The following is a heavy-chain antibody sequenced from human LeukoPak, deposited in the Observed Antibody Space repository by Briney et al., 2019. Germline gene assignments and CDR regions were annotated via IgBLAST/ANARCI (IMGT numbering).Heavy chain of an antibody. Sequence: PGESLKISCKGSGYSFTSYWIGWVRQMPGKGLEWVGIIYPGDSDTRYSPSFQGQVTISADRSISTAYLQWSSLKASDTAMYYCARQAVPVAKYFQHWGQGTLVTVSS. D-gene: IGHD2-2*01. J-gene: IGHJ1*01. V-gene: IGHV5-51*01. CDR1: GYSFTSYW. CDR3: ARQAVPVAKYFQH. CDR2: IYPGDSDT.